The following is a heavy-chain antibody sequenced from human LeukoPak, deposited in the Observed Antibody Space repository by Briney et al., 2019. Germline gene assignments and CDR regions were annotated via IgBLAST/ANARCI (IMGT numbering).Heavy chain of an antibody. J-gene: IGHJ5*02. CDR1: GFTFSNYA. Sequence: GGSLRLSCAASGFTFSNYALSWVRQAPGKGLEWVSGFTGSGGSTYYADSVKGRFTISRDNSKNTLYLQMNSLRAEDTAVYYCAKDRSSRGWYFDPWGQGTLVTVSS. CDR3: AKDRSSRGWYFDP. V-gene: IGHV3-23*01. CDR2: FTGSGGST. D-gene: IGHD6-19*01.